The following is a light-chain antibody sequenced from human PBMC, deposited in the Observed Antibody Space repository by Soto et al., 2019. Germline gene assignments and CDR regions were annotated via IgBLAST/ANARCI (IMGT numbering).Light chain of an antibody. CDR2: LEGSGSY. Sequence: QLVLTQSSSASASLGSSVKLTCTLSSGHSSYIIAWHQKQPGKAPRYLMKLEGSGSYNKGSGVPDRFSGSSSGADRYLTISNLQFADEADYYCETWDSNTRVFGGGTKLTVL. V-gene: IGLV4-60*02. J-gene: IGLJ3*02. CDR3: ETWDSNTRV. CDR1: SGHSSYI.